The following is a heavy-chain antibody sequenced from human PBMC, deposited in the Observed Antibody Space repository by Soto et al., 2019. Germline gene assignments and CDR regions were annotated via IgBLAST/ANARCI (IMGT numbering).Heavy chain of an antibody. J-gene: IGHJ6*04. CDR1: GGSISSSNW. D-gene: IGHD3-10*01. CDR3: ARDPYYYGSGAKYGMDV. V-gene: IGHV4-4*02. CDR2: IYHSGST. Sequence: PSETLSLTCAVSGGSISSSNWWSWVRQPPGKGLEWIGEIYHSGSTNYNPSLKSRVTISVDKSKNQFSLKLSSVTAADTAVYYCARDPYYYGSGAKYGMDVWGKGTTVTVSS.